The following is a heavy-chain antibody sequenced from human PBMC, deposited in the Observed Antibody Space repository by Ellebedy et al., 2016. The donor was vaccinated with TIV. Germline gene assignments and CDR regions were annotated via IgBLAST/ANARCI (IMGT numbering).Heavy chain of an antibody. CDR2: IDPGHSYI. CDR1: GYSFASQW. J-gene: IGHJ3*02. CDR3: ARLVLRTTSTRGDVFDI. D-gene: IGHD2/OR15-2a*01. V-gene: IGHV5-10-1*01. Sequence: GESLKISCQGSGYSFASQWISWVRQVPGKGLEWMGRIDPGHSYINYNPPFQGHVTFSTDKSISTAYLQWGSLKASDTAMYYCARLVLRTTSTRGDVFDIWGQGTMVTVSS.